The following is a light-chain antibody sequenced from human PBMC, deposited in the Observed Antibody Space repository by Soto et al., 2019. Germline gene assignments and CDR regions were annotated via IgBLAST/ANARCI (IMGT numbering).Light chain of an antibody. CDR2: DVS. CDR3: TSYTSSITNVV. CDR1: SNDVGGNNY. J-gene: IGLJ2*01. Sequence: QSALTQPASVSASPGQSITISCSGTSNDVGGNNYVSWYQQHPGKAPKLMIYDVSNRPSGVSNRFSGSKSGNTASLTISGLQAADEADYYCTSYTSSITNVVFGGGTKLTVL. V-gene: IGLV2-14*01.